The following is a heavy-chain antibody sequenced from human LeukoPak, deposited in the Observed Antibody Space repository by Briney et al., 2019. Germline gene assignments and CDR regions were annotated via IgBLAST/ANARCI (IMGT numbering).Heavy chain of an antibody. V-gene: IGHV6-1*01. J-gene: IGHJ3*02. CDR2: TYYRSKWYN. D-gene: IGHD3-22*01. CDR1: GDSVSSNSAA. Sequence: SQTLSLTCAISGDSVSSNSAAWNWITQSPSRGLEWLGRTYYRSKWYNDYAVSVKSRITINPDTSKNQFSLQLNSVTPEDTAVYYCARGHYYDSSGYYPVDAFDIWGQGTMVTVSS. CDR3: ARGHYYDSSGYYPVDAFDI.